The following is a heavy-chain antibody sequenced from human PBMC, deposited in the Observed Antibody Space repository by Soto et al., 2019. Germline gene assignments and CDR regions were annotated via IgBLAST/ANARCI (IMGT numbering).Heavy chain of an antibody. CDR2: IYYSGST. V-gene: IGHV4-59*11. J-gene: IGHJ4*02. CDR1: GGSISSHY. D-gene: IGHD2-15*01. Sequence: SETLSLTCTVSGGSISSHYWSWIRQPPGKGLEWIGYIYYSGSTNYNPSLKSRVTISVDTSKNQFSLKLSSVTAADTAVYYCARGYCTGGTCYRFNFDNWGQGTLVTVSS. CDR3: ARGYCTGGTCYRFNFDN.